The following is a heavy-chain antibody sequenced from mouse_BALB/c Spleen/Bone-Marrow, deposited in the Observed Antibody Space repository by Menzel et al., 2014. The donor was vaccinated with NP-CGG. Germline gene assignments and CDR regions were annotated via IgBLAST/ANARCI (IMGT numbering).Heavy chain of an antibody. D-gene: IGHD1-1*01. V-gene: IGHV1-18*01. J-gene: IGHJ4*01. Sequence: EVKLQESGPELVKPGASVKIPCKASGYTFTDYNMDWVKQSHGKSLEWIGDINPNNGGTIYNQKFKGKATLTVDKSSSTAYMELRSLTSEDTAVYYCAIYYYGSSYAMDYWGQGTSVTGSS. CDR1: GYTFTDYN. CDR3: AIYYYGSSYAMDY. CDR2: INPNNGGT.